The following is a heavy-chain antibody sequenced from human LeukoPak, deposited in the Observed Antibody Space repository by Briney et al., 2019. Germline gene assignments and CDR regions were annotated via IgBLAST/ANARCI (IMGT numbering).Heavy chain of an antibody. CDR1: GYSFTSFY. CDR2: INTNVGST. Sequence: ASVKVSCKASGYSFTSFYMHWVRQAPGQGLEWMGLINTNVGSTTYAQKFQGRVTMTRDTSTSIVYMELSSLRSEDTAVYYCARSKAWNPTEYFQHWGQGTLVTVSS. D-gene: IGHD1-1*01. CDR3: ARSKAWNPTEYFQH. V-gene: IGHV1-46*01. J-gene: IGHJ1*01.